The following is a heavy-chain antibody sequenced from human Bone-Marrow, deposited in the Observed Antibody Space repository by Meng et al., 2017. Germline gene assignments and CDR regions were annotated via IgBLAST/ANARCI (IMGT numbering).Heavy chain of an antibody. CDR2: IDWDDDK. Sequence: SGPTLVKPTQTLTLTCTFSGFSLSTSGMWVSWVRQPPGKALEWLALIDWDDDKYYSTSLKTRLTISKDTSKNQVVLTMTNMDPVDTSTSTAYMELRSLRSDDTAVYYCARDPIVGPTVVTPFHWFDPWGQGTLVTVSS. V-gene: IGHV2-70*20. J-gene: IGHJ5*02. CDR3: YMELRSLRSDDTAVYYCARDPIVGPTVVTPFHWFDP. D-gene: IGHD4-23*01. CDR1: GFSLSTSGMW.